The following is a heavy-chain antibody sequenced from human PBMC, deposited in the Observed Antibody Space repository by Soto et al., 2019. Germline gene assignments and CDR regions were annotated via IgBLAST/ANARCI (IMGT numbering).Heavy chain of an antibody. J-gene: IGHJ4*02. CDR2: IRSRSSTI. CDR1: GFTFSSYS. D-gene: IGHD3-22*01. V-gene: IGHV3-48*01. Sequence: EVQLVESGGGLVQPGGSLRLSCAASGFTFSSYSMNWVRQAPGKGLEWVSYIRSRSSTIYYADSVKGRFTISRDNAKNSLYLQMNSLRAADTAVYYCARGAYYYDSSGLSYWGQGTLVTVSS. CDR3: ARGAYYYDSSGLSY.